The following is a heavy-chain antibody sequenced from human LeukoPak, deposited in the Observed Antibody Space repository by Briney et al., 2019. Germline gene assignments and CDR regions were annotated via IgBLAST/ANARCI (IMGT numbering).Heavy chain of an antibody. V-gene: IGHV3-13*01. CDR1: GFTVSSDY. Sequence: GGSLRLSCAASGFTVSSDYMSWVRQAPGKGLEWVSGIGTTGDTHYPDSVKGRFTVSRENAKNSLYLQMNSLRAEDTAVYYCAKAPDYGDYWWGQGTLVTVSS. D-gene: IGHD4-17*01. J-gene: IGHJ4*02. CDR3: AKAPDYGDYW. CDR2: IGTTGDT.